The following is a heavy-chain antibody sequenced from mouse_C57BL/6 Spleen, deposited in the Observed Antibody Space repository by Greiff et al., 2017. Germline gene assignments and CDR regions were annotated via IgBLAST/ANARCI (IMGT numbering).Heavy chain of an antibody. V-gene: IGHV5-6*01. CDR2: ISSGGSYT. CDR1: GFTFSSYG. D-gene: IGHD2-1*01. CDR3: AREGIYYGPAWFAY. J-gene: IGHJ3*01. Sequence: ELHLVESGGDLVKPGGSLKLSCAASGFTFSSYGMSWVRQTPDKRLEWVATISSGGSYTYYPDSVKGRFTISRDNAKNTLYLQMSSLKSEDTAMYYCAREGIYYGPAWFAYWGQGTLVTVSA.